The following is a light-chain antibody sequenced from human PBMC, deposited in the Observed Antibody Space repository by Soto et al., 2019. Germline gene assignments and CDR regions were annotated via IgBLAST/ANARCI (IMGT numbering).Light chain of an antibody. CDR1: SSNIGSNT. J-gene: IGLJ1*01. CDR2: SNN. CDR3: AAWDDSLRGGV. V-gene: IGLV1-44*01. Sequence: QSVLTQPPSASGAPGQGVTISCSGSSSNIGSNTVNWYRQLPGTAPKLLIYSNNQRPSGVPDRFSGSKSGTSASLAISGLQSEDEADYYCAAWDDSLRGGVFGTGTKVTVL.